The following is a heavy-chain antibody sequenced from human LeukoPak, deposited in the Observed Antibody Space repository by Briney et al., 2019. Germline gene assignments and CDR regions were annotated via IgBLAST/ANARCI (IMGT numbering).Heavy chain of an antibody. CDR2: IYTSGST. J-gene: IGHJ4*02. CDR1: GGSIGSYY. D-gene: IGHD4-17*01. V-gene: IGHV4-4*07. CDR3: ARDLRYGAYFDY. Sequence: SETLSLTCTVSGGSIGSYYWSWIRQPAGKGLEWIGRIYTSGSTNYNPSLKSRVTMSVDTSKNQFSLKLSSVTAADTAVYYCARDLRYGAYFDYWGQGTLVTVSS.